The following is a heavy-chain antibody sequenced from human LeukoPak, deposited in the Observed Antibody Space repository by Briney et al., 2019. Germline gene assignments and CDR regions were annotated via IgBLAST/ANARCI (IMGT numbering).Heavy chain of an antibody. Sequence: PGGSLRLSCTASGFTFGDYAMSWFRQAPGKGLEWVGFIRSKAYGGTTEYAASVKGRFTIPRDDSKSIAYLQMNSLKTEDTAVYYCTRDFGDCSGGSCYSIGYWGQGTLVTVSS. CDR2: IRSKAYGGTT. D-gene: IGHD2-15*01. J-gene: IGHJ4*02. CDR1: GFTFGDYA. CDR3: TRDFGDCSGGSCYSIGY. V-gene: IGHV3-49*03.